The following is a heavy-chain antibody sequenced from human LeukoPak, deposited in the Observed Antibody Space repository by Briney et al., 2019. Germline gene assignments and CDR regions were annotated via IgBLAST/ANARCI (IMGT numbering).Heavy chain of an antibody. CDR2: ISGSGRST. J-gene: IGHJ5*02. CDR1: GFTFSNFA. Sequence: PGGSLRLSCEVSGFTFSNFAMSWVRQAPGKGLEWVSSISGSGRSTFYADSVKGRFNISRDNSKNTLFLQMLTLRAEDTAVYYCAKDPRFKTVVTNYFAPWGQGTLVTVSS. V-gene: IGHV3-23*01. CDR3: AKDPRFKTVVTNYFAP. D-gene: IGHD4-23*01.